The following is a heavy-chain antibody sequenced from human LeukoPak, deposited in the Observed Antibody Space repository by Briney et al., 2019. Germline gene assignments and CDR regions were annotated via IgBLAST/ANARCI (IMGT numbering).Heavy chain of an antibody. CDR2: IYPGDSDT. D-gene: IGHD3-3*01. CDR1: GYSFSSYW. CDR3: ARHRVNGNYDLGH. Sequence: GESLKISCKGSGYSFSSYWIGWVRQMPGKGLELMGIIYPGDSDTRYSPSFLGQVTISADKSINTAYLQWSSLKASDTAIFYCARHRVNGNYDLGHWGQGTLVTVSS. V-gene: IGHV5-51*01. J-gene: IGHJ4*02.